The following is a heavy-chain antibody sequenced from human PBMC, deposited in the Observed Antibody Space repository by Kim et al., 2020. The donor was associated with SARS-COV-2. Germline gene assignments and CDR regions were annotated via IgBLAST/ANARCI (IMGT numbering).Heavy chain of an antibody. Sequence: RYSPSFQGQVTISADKSISTAYLQWSSLKASDTAMYYCASTSTTVSPFDYWGQGTLVTVSS. J-gene: IGHJ4*02. CDR3: ASTSTTVSPFDY. D-gene: IGHD4-17*01. V-gene: IGHV5-51*01.